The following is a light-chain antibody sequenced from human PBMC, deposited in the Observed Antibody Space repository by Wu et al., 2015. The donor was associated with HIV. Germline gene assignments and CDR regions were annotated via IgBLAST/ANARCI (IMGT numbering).Light chain of an antibody. CDR2: DAS. V-gene: IGKV3-11*01. CDR1: QNVRNY. J-gene: IGKJ5*01. CDR3: QQYGSSPIT. Sequence: EVVLTQSPVTLSLSPGERATLSCRASQNVRNYLAWYQQKPGQPPRLLIYDASNRATGIPARFSGSGSGTDFTLTISSLEPEDFAVYYCQQYGSSPITFGQGTRLEIK.